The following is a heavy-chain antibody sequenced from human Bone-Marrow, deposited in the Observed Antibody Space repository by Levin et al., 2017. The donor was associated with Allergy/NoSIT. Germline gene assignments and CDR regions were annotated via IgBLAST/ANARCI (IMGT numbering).Heavy chain of an antibody. V-gene: IGHV3-15*01. J-gene: IGHJ3*02. CDR2: IRSKTDGGTT. Sequence: GGSLRLSCEASGFTFSNAWMSWVRQAPGKGLEWVGRIRSKTDGGTTDYAAPVKGGFTISRDDSKNTLYLQMNSLTTEDTAVYYCTTDRALGAFDIWGQGTVVTVSS. CDR1: GFTFSNAW. CDR3: TTDRALGAFDI. D-gene: IGHD3-16*01.